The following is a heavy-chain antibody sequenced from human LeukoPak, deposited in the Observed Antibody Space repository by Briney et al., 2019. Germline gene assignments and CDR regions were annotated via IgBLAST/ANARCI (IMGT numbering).Heavy chain of an antibody. CDR2: ISGSGYST. V-gene: IGHV3-23*01. CDR3: AQWSRYFDY. CDR1: GFTFNNYA. D-gene: IGHD1-26*01. Sequence: PGGSLRLSCVASGFTFNNYAMTWVRQAPGKGLEWVSAISGSGYSTCYADSVKGRFTISRDNSKNTLYLQMNSLRAEDTALYFCAQWSRYFDYRGQGTLVTVSS. J-gene: IGHJ4*02.